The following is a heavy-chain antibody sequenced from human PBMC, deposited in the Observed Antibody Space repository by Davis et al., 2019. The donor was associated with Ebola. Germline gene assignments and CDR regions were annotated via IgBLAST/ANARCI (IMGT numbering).Heavy chain of an antibody. V-gene: IGHV3-7*01. CDR3: ARVWIGFLEWLYDY. CDR2: IKQDGSEK. CDR1: GFTFSSYA. J-gene: IGHJ4*02. D-gene: IGHD3-3*01. Sequence: GGSLRLSCAASGFTFSSYAMSWVRQAPGKGLEWVANIKQDGSEKYYVDSVKGRFTISRDNAKNSLYLQMNSLRAEDTAVYYCARVWIGFLEWLYDYWGQGTLVTVSS.